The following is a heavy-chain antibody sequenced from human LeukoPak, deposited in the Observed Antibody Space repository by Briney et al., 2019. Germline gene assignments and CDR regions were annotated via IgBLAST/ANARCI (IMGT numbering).Heavy chain of an antibody. J-gene: IGHJ4*02. CDR1: GYSFTSYW. Sequence: GESLKISCKGSGYSFTSYWIGWVRQMPGKGLEWMGIIYPGDSVTRYSPSFQGQVTISADKSISTAYLQWSSLKASDTAMYYCARKGCCSGGSCYTDLDFDYWGQGTLVTVSS. CDR2: IYPGDSVT. CDR3: ARKGCCSGGSCYTDLDFDY. D-gene: IGHD2-15*01. V-gene: IGHV5-51*01.